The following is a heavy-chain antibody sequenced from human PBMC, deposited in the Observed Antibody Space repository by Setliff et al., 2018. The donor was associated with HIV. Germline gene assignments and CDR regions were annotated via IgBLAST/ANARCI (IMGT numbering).Heavy chain of an antibody. D-gene: IGHD3-10*01. Sequence: SETLSLTCNVSGGSISSVNYYWNWIRQPAGKGLEWIGRIYASGSPTYNSSLESRVTISVDTSKNHFSLRLNSVTAADTSVYYCARHRAQRGSGTYYDDWFDPWGQGTLVTVSS. CDR1: GGSISSVNYY. CDR3: ARHRAQRGSGTYYDDWFDP. J-gene: IGHJ5*02. V-gene: IGHV4-61*02. CDR2: IYASGSP.